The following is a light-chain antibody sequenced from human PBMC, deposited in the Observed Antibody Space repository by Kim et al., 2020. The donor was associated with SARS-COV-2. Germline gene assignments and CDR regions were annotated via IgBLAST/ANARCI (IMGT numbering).Light chain of an antibody. CDR3: QAWDSSTAI. CDR1: KLGDKY. CDR2: QDS. J-gene: IGLJ2*01. V-gene: IGLV3-1*01. Sequence: VSPGQTASITCYGDKLGDKYACWYQQKPGQSPVLVIYQDSKRPSGIPERFSGSNSGNTATLTISGTQAMDEADYYCQAWDSSTAIFGGGTQLTVL.